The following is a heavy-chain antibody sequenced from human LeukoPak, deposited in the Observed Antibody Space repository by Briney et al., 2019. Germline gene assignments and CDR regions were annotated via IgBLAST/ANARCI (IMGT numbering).Heavy chain of an antibody. V-gene: IGHV3-9*01. CDR2: VSWNSGSI. D-gene: IGHD6-13*01. CDR3: AEATQQPFFDY. CDR1: RFTFDDDA. Sequence: PGRSLRLSCAASRFTFDDDAMHWVRQAPGKGLEWVSGVSWNSGSIGYADSVKGRFTISRDNAKNSLYLQMNSLRAEDTALYYCAEATQQPFFDYWGQGTLVTVSS. J-gene: IGHJ4*02.